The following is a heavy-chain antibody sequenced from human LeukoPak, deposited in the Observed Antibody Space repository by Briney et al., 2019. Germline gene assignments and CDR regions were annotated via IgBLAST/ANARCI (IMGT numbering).Heavy chain of an antibody. CDR1: GGTFSSYT. CDR3: ARDLLGIQLWPQPLGLDY. CDR2: IIPIFDTA. D-gene: IGHD5-18*01. V-gene: IGHV1-69*13. J-gene: IGHJ4*02. Sequence: ASVKVSCKAPGGTFSSYTISWVRQAPGQGLEWMGGIIPIFDTANYAQKFQGRVTITADESTSTAYMELSSLRSEDTAVYYCARDLLGIQLWPQPLGLDYWGQGTLVTVSS.